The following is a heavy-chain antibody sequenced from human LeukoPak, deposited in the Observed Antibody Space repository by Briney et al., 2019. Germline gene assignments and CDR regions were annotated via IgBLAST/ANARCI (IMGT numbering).Heavy chain of an antibody. CDR1: GYTFTRYY. CDR3: ARGSGWLRKTNFDY. J-gene: IGHJ4*02. Sequence: GASVKVSCTAFGYTFTRYYMHWVRQAPGQGPEWMGVISPSGGSTTYAQKFQGRVTLTRDMSTSTDYLELSSLRSEDTAVYYCARGSGWLRKTNFDYWGQGTLVTVSS. V-gene: IGHV1-46*01. CDR2: ISPSGGST. D-gene: IGHD6-19*01.